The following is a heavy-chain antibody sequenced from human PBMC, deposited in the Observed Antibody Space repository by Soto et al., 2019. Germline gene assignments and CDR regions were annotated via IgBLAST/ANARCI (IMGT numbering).Heavy chain of an antibody. D-gene: IGHD2-15*01. Sequence: EVQLVESGGGLVKPGGSLRLSCAASGFTFSSYSMNWVRQAPGKGLEWVSSISSSSSYIYYADSVKGRFTISRDNAKNSLYRQMNSLRAEDPAVYYCASSRMAAYHSLDYWGQGTLVTVSS. CDR3: ASSRMAAYHSLDY. CDR2: ISSSSSYI. J-gene: IGHJ4*02. CDR1: GFTFSSYS. V-gene: IGHV3-21*01.